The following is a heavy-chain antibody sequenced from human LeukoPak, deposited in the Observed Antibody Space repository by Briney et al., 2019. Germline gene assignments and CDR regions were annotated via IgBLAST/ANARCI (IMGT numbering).Heavy chain of an antibody. CDR2: ISASSGST. CDR3: VREGPRGLAFDI. Sequence: GGSLRLSCAASGFTFRSHDMSWVRQAPGKGLEWVSGISASSGSTFYADSVKGRFTISRDNPKNTLYLQMNGLRVEDTAVYYCVREGPRGLAFDIWGQGTMVTVSS. V-gene: IGHV3-23*01. J-gene: IGHJ3*02. D-gene: IGHD3/OR15-3a*01. CDR1: GFTFRSHD.